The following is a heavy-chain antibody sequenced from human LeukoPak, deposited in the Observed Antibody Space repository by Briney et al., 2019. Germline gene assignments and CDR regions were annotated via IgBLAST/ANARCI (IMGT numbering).Heavy chain of an antibody. CDR3: ARDLTYGYYYYYYMDV. CDR2: IHHHSGGT. J-gene: IGHJ6*03. V-gene: IGHV1-2*02. Sequence: GSGVNDTLKASGYTFPDYHMHWVRQPRAQGLEWMGWIHHHSGGTNYAQKFQGRVTMTRDTSISTAYMELSRLRSDDTAVYYCARDLTYGYYYYYYMDVWGKGTAVTVSS. CDR1: GYTFPDYH. D-gene: IGHD3-16*01.